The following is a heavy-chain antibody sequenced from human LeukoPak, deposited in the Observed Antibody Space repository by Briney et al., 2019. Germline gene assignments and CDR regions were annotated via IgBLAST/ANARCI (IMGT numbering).Heavy chain of an antibody. CDR3: ARDHRSGGSCYSHYYYYGMDV. CDR2: ISSSSSTI. J-gene: IGHJ6*02. V-gene: IGHV3-48*02. D-gene: IGHD2-15*01. CDR1: GFTFSSYS. Sequence: GGSLRLSCAASGFTFSSYSMNWVRQAPGKGLEWVSYISSSSSTIYYADSVKGRFTISRDNAKNSLYLQMNSLRDEDTAVYYCARDHRSGGSCYSHYYYYGMDVWGQGTTVTVSS.